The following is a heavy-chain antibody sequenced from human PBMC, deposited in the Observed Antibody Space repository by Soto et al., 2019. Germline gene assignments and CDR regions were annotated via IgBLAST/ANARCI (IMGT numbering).Heavy chain of an antibody. J-gene: IGHJ4*02. CDR2: ISYDGNHA. CDR1: GFTFTNYG. D-gene: IGHD3-10*01. V-gene: IGHV3-30*18. Sequence: QVQLVESGGGAVQPGRSLRLSCAASGFTFTNYGMHWVRQAPGKGLEWVSIISYDGNHAYYADFVRGRFTISRDDSKNTLYLQLNSLRAEDTAVYSCAKDADYGSGSYDPPDYWGQGTLVAVSS. CDR3: AKDADYGSGSYDPPDY.